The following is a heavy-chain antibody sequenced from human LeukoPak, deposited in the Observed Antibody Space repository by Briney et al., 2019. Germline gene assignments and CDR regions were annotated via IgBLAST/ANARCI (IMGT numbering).Heavy chain of an antibody. Sequence: PSGTLSLTCTVSGGSISGYYWSWIRQPPGKGLEWIGYIYSSGSTNYNPSLKSRVTISIDTSKNQFSLKLSSVTAADTAVYYCAREATTVTHFDYWGQGTLVTVSS. J-gene: IGHJ4*02. D-gene: IGHD4-11*01. CDR3: AREATTVTHFDY. CDR2: IYSSGST. CDR1: GGSISGYY. V-gene: IGHV4-59*01.